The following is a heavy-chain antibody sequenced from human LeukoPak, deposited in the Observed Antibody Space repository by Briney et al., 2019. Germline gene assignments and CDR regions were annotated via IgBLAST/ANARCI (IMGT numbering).Heavy chain of an antibody. V-gene: IGHV3-48*01. D-gene: IGHD3-3*01. CDR2: ISTTGSTI. CDR1: GFTFSNAW. Sequence: GGSLRLSCAASGFTFSNAWMSWVRQAPGKGLEWVSYISTTGSTIYYADSVRGRFSTSRDNAKKSLYLQMNSLRAEDTAVYYCARSSLEWNYYFNYYMDVWGKGTTVTVSS. J-gene: IGHJ6*03. CDR3: ARSSLEWNYYFNYYMDV.